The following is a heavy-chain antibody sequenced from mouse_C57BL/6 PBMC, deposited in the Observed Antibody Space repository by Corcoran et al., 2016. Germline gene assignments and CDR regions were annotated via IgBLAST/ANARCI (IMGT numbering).Heavy chain of an antibody. D-gene: IGHD4-1*01. CDR3: ARRLTGYFDY. CDR1: GYTFTTYG. Sequence: QIQLVQSGPELKKPGETVKISCKASGYTFTTYGMSWVKQAPGKGLKWMGWINTYSGVPTYADDFKGRLAFALETSASTAYLQINNLKNEDTATYFCARRLTGYFDYWGQGTTLTVSS. J-gene: IGHJ2*01. CDR2: INTYSGVP. V-gene: IGHV9-3*01.